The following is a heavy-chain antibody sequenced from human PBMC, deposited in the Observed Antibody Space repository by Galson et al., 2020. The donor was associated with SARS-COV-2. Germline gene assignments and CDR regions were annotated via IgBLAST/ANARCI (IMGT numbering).Heavy chain of an antibody. J-gene: IGHJ4*02. D-gene: IGHD3-10*01. Sequence: SVKVSCKVSGDTFSNFPITWVRQAPGQGLDWMGGIFPMSGTAKYAQKFQGRVTITADKSTITAYMELSSLRLEDTAIYFCARAPYGFPFDNWGQGTLVTVSS. CDR2: IFPMSGTA. CDR1: GDTFSNFP. CDR3: ARAPYGFPFDN. V-gene: IGHV1-69*06.